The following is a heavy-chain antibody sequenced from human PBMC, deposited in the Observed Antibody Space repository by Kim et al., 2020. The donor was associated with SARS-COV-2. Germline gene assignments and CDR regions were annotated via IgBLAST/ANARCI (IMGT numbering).Heavy chain of an antibody. D-gene: IGHD4-17*01. CDR3: TRDNPTVADFDS. J-gene: IGHJ4*02. CDR2: ITSSGTRK. V-gene: IGHV3-48*03. CDR1: GFTFGGYE. Sequence: GGSLRLSCATSGFTFGGYEMNWVRQAPGKGLEWVAYITSSGTRKEYAESVEGRISIFRDNARNSLFLQMNSLRAEDTAIYFCTRDNPTVADFDSWGQGTL.